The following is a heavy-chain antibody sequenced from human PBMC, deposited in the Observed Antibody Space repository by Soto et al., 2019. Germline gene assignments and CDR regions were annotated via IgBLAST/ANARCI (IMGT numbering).Heavy chain of an antibody. CDR1: GGSISSGGDY. D-gene: IGHD3-22*01. CDR3: ARSLMYYYDSSGYYLDY. J-gene: IGHJ4*02. Sequence: QVQLQESGPGLVKPSQTLSLTCTVSGGSISSGGDYWSWIRQHPGKGLEWIGYIYYSGSTYYNPSLKSRVTISVDPSKNQFYLKLSSVTAADTAVYYCARSLMYYYDSSGYYLDYWGQGTLVTVSS. CDR2: IYYSGST. V-gene: IGHV4-31*03.